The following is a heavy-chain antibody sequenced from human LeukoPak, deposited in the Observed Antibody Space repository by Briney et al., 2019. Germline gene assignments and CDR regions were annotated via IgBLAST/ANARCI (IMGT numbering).Heavy chain of an antibody. CDR3: AKDRGYTGYESGGIDF. CDR2: ISYGDGTA. CDR1: GFSFRSYA. Sequence: GGSLRLFCAASGFSFRSYAMNRVRQSPGKGLEWVSSISYGDGTAFYAGSVKGRFTVSRDNSRSTLYLQMVSLRAEDTAVYYCAKDRGYTGYESGGIDFWGQGTLVTVSS. J-gene: IGHJ4*02. D-gene: IGHD5-12*01. V-gene: IGHV3-23*01.